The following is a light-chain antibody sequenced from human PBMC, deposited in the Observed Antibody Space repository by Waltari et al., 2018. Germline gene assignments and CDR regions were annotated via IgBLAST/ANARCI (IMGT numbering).Light chain of an antibody. Sequence: DIQLTQSPSSLSASLGDRVSITCRASQDFGNHLAWYQQKPGKLPKLLIYAASTLQSGVPPRFSGSGSGTDFTLTISSLQPEDVATYYCQKYNNAPMITFGGGTKVEIK. CDR2: AAS. CDR1: QDFGNH. V-gene: IGKV1-27*01. CDR3: QKYNNAPMIT. J-gene: IGKJ4*01.